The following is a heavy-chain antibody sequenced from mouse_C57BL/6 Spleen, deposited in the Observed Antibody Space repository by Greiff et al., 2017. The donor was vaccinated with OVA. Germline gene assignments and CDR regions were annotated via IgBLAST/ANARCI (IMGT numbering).Heavy chain of an antibody. CDR3: ARGGGYDVGAWFAY. D-gene: IGHD2-2*01. V-gene: IGHV5-4*01. J-gene: IGHJ3*01. CDR1: GFTFSSYA. CDR2: ISDGGSYT. Sequence: LMESGGGLVKPGGSLKLSCAASGFTFSSYAMSWVRQTPEKRLEWVATISDGGSYTSYPDNVKGRFTLSRDNAKNNLYLQMSHLKSEDTAMYYGARGGGYDVGAWFAYWGQGTLVTVSA.